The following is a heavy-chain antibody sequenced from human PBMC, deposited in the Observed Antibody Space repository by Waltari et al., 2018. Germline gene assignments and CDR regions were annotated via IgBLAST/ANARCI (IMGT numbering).Heavy chain of an antibody. V-gene: IGHV3-21*01. Sequence: EVRLVESGGGVVRPGESLRLSCGASGFTVIYCTMTCVRQAPGKGTEWISFITSDGTHTTYADSMRGRLTISRDNAKNSLFLQINSLRADDTAVYYCARDRRPTMILGSGAFDIWGQGTVVNVSS. CDR2: ITSDGTHT. D-gene: IGHD3-22*01. J-gene: IGHJ3*02. CDR1: GFTVIYCT. CDR3: ARDRRPTMILGSGAFDI.